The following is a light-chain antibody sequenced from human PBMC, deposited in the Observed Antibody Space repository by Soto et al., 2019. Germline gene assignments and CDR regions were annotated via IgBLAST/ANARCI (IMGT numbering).Light chain of an antibody. Sequence: DIQMTQSPSTLSASVGDRVTITCRASQSISNWLAWYQQKPGKAPKLLIYKASSLESGVPSRFSGSGSVTEFTLTISSLQPDYFATYYCQQYNSSVXQGTKVDIK. CDR3: QQYNSS. J-gene: IGKJ2*01. CDR2: KAS. CDR1: QSISNW. V-gene: IGKV1-5*03.